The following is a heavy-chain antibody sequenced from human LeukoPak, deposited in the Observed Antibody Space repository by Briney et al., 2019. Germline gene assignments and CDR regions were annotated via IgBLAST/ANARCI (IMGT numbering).Heavy chain of an antibody. J-gene: IGHJ6*03. CDR1: GYTFTSYD. D-gene: IGHD3-3*01. CDR3: ASSRITIFGVVDKNYYYYYYMDV. CDR2: IIPIFGTA. Sequence: SVKVSCKASGYTFTSYDISWVRQAPGQGREWMGGIIPIFGTANYAQKFQGRVTITADKSTSTAYMELSSLRSEDTAVYYCASSRITIFGVVDKNYYYYYYMDVWGKGTTVTVSS. V-gene: IGHV1-69*06.